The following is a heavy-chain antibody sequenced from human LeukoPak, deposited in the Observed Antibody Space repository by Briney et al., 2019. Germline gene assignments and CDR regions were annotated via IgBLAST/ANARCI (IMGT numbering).Heavy chain of an antibody. CDR3: AKRDTSSRCGAFDI. CDR1: AFTFSSYA. CDR2: ISGGGAYT. D-gene: IGHD6-13*01. V-gene: IGHV3-23*01. J-gene: IGHJ3*02. Sequence: GGSLRLSCAASAFTFSSYAMSWVRQAPGKGLEWVSAISGGGAYTYYADSVKGRFTISRDNSNNTLYLQMNSLRAEDTAVYYCAKRDTSSRCGAFDIWGQGTMVTVSS.